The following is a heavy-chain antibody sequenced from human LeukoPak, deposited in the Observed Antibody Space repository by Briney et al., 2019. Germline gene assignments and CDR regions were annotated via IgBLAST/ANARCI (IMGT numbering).Heavy chain of an antibody. D-gene: IGHD3-10*01. Sequence: WASVKVSCKASGYTFTDYYMHWVRQAPGQGLEWMGWINPNTGGTNYAQKFLGSVTMTRDTSISTAYMELSRLRSDDTAVYYCARDLYYVSGTPMAAYWGQGTLVTVSS. CDR2: INPNTGGT. V-gene: IGHV1-2*04. CDR1: GYTFTDYY. J-gene: IGHJ4*02. CDR3: ARDLYYVSGTPMAAY.